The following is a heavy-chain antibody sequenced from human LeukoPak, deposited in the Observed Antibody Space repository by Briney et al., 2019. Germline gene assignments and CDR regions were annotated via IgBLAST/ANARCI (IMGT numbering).Heavy chain of an antibody. J-gene: IGHJ4*02. Sequence: SQTLSLTCAISGDSVSSNSAAWNWIRQSPSRGLEWLGRTYYRSKWYNDYAVSVKSRITINPDTSKNQFSLQLNSVTPEDTAVYYCARDFSDYYGSGSYYYFDYWGQGTLVTVSS. CDR1: GDSVSSNSAA. CDR3: ARDFSDYYGSGSYYYFDY. CDR2: TYYRSKWYN. D-gene: IGHD3-10*01. V-gene: IGHV6-1*01.